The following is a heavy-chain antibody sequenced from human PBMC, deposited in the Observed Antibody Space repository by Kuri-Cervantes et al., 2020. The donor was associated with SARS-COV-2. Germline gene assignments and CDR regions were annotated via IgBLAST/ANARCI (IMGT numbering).Heavy chain of an antibody. D-gene: IGHD6-25*01. CDR2: INHSGST. V-gene: IGHV4-34*01. CDR1: GGSFSGYY. CDR3: ARGQARLRGWFDP. J-gene: IGHJ5*02. Sequence: SETLSLTCAVYGGSFSGYYWSWIRQPPGKGLEWIGEINHSGSTNYNPSLKSRVTISVDMSKNQFSLKLSSVTAADTAVYYCARGQARLRGWFDPWGQGTLVTVSS.